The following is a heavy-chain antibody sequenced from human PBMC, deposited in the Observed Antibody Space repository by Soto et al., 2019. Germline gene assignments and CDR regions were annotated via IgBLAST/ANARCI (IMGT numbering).Heavy chain of an antibody. Sequence: ASVKVSCKASGGTFSSYAISWVRQAPGQGLEWMGGIIPIFGTANYAQKFQGRVTITADESTSTAYMELSSLRSEDTAVYYCARDRRIAARPAYYYYGMDVWGQGTTVTVS. CDR2: IIPIFGTA. V-gene: IGHV1-69*13. CDR3: ARDRRIAARPAYYYYGMDV. CDR1: GGTFSSYA. J-gene: IGHJ6*02. D-gene: IGHD6-6*01.